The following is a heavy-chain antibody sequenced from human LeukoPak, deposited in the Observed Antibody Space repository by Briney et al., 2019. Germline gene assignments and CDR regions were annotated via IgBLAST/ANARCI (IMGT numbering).Heavy chain of an antibody. Sequence: GGSLRLSCAASGFTFSSYAMSWVRQAPGKGLEWVSAISGSGGSTYYADSVKGRFTISRDNAKNSLYLQMNSLRAEDTALYYCAKDYFSIAAAAYFDYWGQGTLVTVSS. CDR2: ISGSGGST. V-gene: IGHV3-23*01. CDR3: AKDYFSIAAAAYFDY. J-gene: IGHJ4*02. CDR1: GFTFSSYA. D-gene: IGHD6-13*01.